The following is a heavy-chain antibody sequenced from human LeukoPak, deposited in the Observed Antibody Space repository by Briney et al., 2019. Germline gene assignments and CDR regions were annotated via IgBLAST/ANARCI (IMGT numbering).Heavy chain of an antibody. CDR1: GFTFSSYA. D-gene: IGHD2-2*01. V-gene: IGHV3-30-3*01. CDR2: ISHDGDHK. J-gene: IGHJ4*02. CDR3: AKVSHVGYCSSTSCYDGYYFDY. Sequence: PGGSLRLSCAASGFTFSSYAMSWVRQAPGTGLEWVAVISHDGDHKYHADSVKGRFTISRDNSKNTLYLQMNSLRAEDTAVYYCAKVSHVGYCSSTSCYDGYYFDYWGQGTLVTVSS.